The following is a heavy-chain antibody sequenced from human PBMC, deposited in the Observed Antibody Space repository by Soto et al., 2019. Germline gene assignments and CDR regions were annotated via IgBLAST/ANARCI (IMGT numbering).Heavy chain of an antibody. J-gene: IGHJ6*02. Sequence: GGSLRLSCAASGFTFSNAWMNWVRQAPGKGLEWVGRIKSKTDGGTTDYAAPVKGRFTISRDDSKNTLYLQMNSLKTEDTAVYYCTTSALTSGYSYGYSDYYYYGMDVWGQGTTVTVSS. D-gene: IGHD5-18*01. CDR1: GFTFSNAW. CDR2: IKSKTDGGTT. CDR3: TTSALTSGYSYGYSDYYYYGMDV. V-gene: IGHV3-15*07.